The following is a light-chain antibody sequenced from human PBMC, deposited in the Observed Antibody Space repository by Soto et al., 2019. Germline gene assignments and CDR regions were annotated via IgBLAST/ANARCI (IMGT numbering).Light chain of an antibody. CDR3: CSYASSVYV. V-gene: IGLV2-23*02. CDR2: EVI. J-gene: IGLJ1*01. Sequence: SALTQPASVSGSPGQSITISCTGTSSDVGSYNLVSWYQHHPGKAPKLMIYEVIKRPSGVSNRFSGSKSGNTASLTISGLQAEDEADYSCCSYASSVYVFGTGTKVTVL. CDR1: SSDVGSYNL.